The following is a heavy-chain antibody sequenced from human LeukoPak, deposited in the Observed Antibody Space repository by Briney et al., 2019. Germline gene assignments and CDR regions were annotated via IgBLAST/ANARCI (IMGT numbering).Heavy chain of an antibody. V-gene: IGHV1-2*02. Sequence: ASVKVSCKASGYTFTGYYMHWVRRAPGQGLEWMGWINPNSGGTNYAQKFQGRVTMTRDTSISTAYMEVSSLRSEDTAVYYCARGTANFWSGYSSHFDYWGQGTLVTVSS. D-gene: IGHD3-3*01. J-gene: IGHJ4*02. CDR3: ARGTANFWSGYSSHFDY. CDR2: INPNSGGT. CDR1: GYTFTGYY.